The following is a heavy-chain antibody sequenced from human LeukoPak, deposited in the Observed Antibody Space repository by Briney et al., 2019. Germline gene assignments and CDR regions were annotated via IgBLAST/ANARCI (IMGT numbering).Heavy chain of an antibody. CDR3: AREGIVVVVAATPFYYYYYGMDV. Sequence: GASVKVSCKASGYTFTSYGISWVRPAPGQGLEWMGWISAYNGNTNYAQKLQGRVTMTTDTSTSTAYMELRSLRSDDTAVYYCAREGIVVVVAATPFYYYYYGMDVWGQGTTVTVSS. CDR1: GYTFTSYG. D-gene: IGHD2-15*01. J-gene: IGHJ6*02. V-gene: IGHV1-18*01. CDR2: ISAYNGNT.